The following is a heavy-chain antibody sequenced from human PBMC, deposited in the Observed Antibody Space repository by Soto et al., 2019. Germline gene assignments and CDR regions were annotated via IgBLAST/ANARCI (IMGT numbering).Heavy chain of an antibody. CDR3: ARDRAKWKDYYYYGMDV. CDR1: GGSISSGDDF. V-gene: IGHV4-30-4*01. CDR2: IYYSGST. Sequence: QVQLQESGPGLVKPSQTLSLTCTVSGGSISSGDDFWTWIRQPPGKGLEWIGYIYYSGSTYYNPSLKSRLIMSVDTSKNQFSLTLSSVTAADTAVYYCARDRAKWKDYYYYGMDVWGQGTTVTVSS. J-gene: IGHJ6*02. D-gene: IGHD1-20*01.